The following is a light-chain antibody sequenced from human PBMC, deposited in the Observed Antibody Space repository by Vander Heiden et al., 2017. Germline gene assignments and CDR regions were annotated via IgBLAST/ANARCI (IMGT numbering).Light chain of an antibody. CDR3: QAWDSSTAV. CDR2: QDN. J-gene: IGLJ1*01. V-gene: IGLV3-1*01. CDR1: KLGYKY. Sequence: SYELTQPPSVSVSPGQTASITCSGDKLGYKYVCWYQQKPGQSPVEVMYQDNKRPSGIPERFSGSNSGNTATLTISGTQAMDEADYYCQAWDSSTAVVGTGTKVTVL.